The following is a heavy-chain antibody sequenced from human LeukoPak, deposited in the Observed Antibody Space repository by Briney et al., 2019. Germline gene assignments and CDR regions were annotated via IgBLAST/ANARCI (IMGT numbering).Heavy chain of an antibody. D-gene: IGHD1-26*01. J-gene: IGHJ6*01. CDR3: AKMKGHPLPKYYMDV. CDR2: ISGSGDNT. CDR1: GFTFGGFA. V-gene: IGHV3-23*01. Sequence: GGSLRLSCAASGFTFGGFAMSSVRRTPGEGLEWVSGISGSGDNTLYADSVKGRFTISRDNSKNTQYLEMNSLRAEDTAIYYCAKMKGHPLPKYYMDVWGQGTTVTVSS.